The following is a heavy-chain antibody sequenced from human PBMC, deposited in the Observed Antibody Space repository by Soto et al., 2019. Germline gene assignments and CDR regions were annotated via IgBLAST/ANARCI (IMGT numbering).Heavy chain of an antibody. V-gene: IGHV3-72*01. Sequence: GGSLRLSCAASGFTFSDHYMDWVRQAPGKGLEWVGRTRNKANSYTTEYAASVKGRFTISRDDSKNSLYLQMNSLKTEDTAVXYCARGXXXXXXXXXXXAFDIWGQGTMVTVSS. CDR3: ARGXXXXXXXXXXXAFDI. CDR1: GFTFSDHY. CDR2: TRNKANSYTT. J-gene: IGHJ3*02.